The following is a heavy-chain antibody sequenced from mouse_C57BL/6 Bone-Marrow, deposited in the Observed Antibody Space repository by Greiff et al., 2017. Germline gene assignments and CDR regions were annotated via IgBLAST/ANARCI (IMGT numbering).Heavy chain of an antibody. V-gene: IGHV1-62-3*01. Sequence: QVQLKQSGAELVKPGASVKLSCKASGYTFTSYWMHWVKQRPGRGLEWIGRIDPNSGGTKYNEKFKSKATVTADKASSTVYMQLSRVTSEDSAVYYCARLQPSDGLDYWGQGTSVTVSS. CDR1: GYTFTSYW. CDR2: IDPNSGGT. J-gene: IGHJ4*01. D-gene: IGHD2-3*01. CDR3: ARLQPSDGLDY.